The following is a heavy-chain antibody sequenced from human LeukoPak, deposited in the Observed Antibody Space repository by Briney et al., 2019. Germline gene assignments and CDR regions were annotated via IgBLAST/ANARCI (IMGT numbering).Heavy chain of an antibody. D-gene: IGHD2-2*01. CDR1: GGTFSSYA. J-gene: IGHJ5*02. CDR3: ASGDIVVVPAAIGSVGSSGGNWFDP. CDR2: IIPIFGTA. Sequence: SVKVSCKASGGTFSSYAISWVRQAPGQGLEWMGGIIPIFGTANYAQKFQGRVTITADESTSTAYMELSSLRSEDTAVYYCASGDIVVVPAAIGSVGSSGGNWFDPWGQGTLVTVSS. V-gene: IGHV1-69*13.